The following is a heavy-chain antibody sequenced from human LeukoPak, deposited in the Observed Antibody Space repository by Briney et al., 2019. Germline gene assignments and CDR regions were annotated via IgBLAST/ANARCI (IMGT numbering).Heavy chain of an antibody. CDR2: INPNSGGT. V-gene: IGHV1-2*02. J-gene: IGHJ4*02. Sequence: ASVKVSCKASGYTFTGYYMHWVRQAPGQGLEWMGWINPNSGGTNYAQKSQGRVTMTRDTSISTAYMELSRLRSDDTAVYYCARDLDLGYCSGGSCYSSDYWGQGTLVTVSS. CDR1: GYTFTGYY. CDR3: ARDLDLGYCSGGSCYSSDY. D-gene: IGHD2-15*01.